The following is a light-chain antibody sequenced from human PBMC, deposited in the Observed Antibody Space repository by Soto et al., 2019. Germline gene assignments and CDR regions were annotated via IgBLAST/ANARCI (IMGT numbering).Light chain of an antibody. CDR2: YDR. Sequence: SYELTQPPSVSVAPGKTARITCGENNIGSKSVHWYQQKPGQAPVLVIYYDRDRPSGIPERFSGSNSGNTATLTITRVEAGDEADYYCQVWDSSSDHYVFGTGTKVTVL. V-gene: IGLV3-21*04. CDR3: QVWDSSSDHYV. CDR1: NIGSKS. J-gene: IGLJ1*01.